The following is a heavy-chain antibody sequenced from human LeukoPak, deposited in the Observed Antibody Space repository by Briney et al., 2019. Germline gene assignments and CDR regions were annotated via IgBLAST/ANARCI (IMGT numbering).Heavy chain of an antibody. D-gene: IGHD3-9*01. CDR1: GFSFTDYP. V-gene: IGHV3-48*02. CDR2: IRTTAEGAKYA. J-gene: IGHJ4*02. Sequence: GGSLRLSCAKSGFSFTDYPMSWVREAPGKGLERISNIRTTAEGAKYAYYADSVKGRVTISRDDGKNTLYLHMNSLRDDDTAVYYCATDQRYAFDYWGQGILVTVSS. CDR3: ATDQRYAFDY.